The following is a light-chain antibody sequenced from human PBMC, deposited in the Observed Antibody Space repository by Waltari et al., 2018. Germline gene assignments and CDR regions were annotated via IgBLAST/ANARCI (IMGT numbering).Light chain of an antibody. CDR2: GAS. CDR3: QQGYSTPLLT. V-gene: IGKV1-39*01. J-gene: IGKJ4*01. Sequence: DIQMTQSPSSLSASVGDRVTITCRASQSISSYLNWYQQKPGKAPNLLIYGASSLQSGVPSRFSGSGSGTDFTLTISSLQPEDFATYYCQQGYSTPLLTFGGVTKVEIK. CDR1: QSISSY.